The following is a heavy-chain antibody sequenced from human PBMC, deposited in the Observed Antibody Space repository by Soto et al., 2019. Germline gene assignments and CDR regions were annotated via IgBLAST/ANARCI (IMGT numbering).Heavy chain of an antibody. J-gene: IGHJ4*02. D-gene: IGHD3-22*01. CDR2: INAGNGNT. CDR1: GYTFTNYA. V-gene: IGHV1-3*01. CDR3: ARTSGYYFFDY. Sequence: QVQLVQSGAEVKKPGASVKVSCKASGYTFTNYAIHWVRQAPGQSLEWVGWINAGNGNTKYSQKLQGRVTITRDTSASTAYMELSSLRSEDTAVYYCARTSGYYFFDYWGQGTLVTVSS.